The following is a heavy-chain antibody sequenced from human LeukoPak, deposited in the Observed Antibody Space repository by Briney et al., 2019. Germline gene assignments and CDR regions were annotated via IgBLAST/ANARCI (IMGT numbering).Heavy chain of an antibody. CDR2: ISSSGSTI. D-gene: IGHD3-3*01. CDR1: GFTFSDYY. V-gene: IGHV3-11*01. J-gene: IGHJ6*02. CDR3: ARDYRPTSSNYDFWSGYYKDYYYYGMDV. Sequence: PGGSLRLSCAASGFTFSDYYMSWIRQAPGKGLEWVSYISSSGSTIYYADPVKGRFTISRDNAKNSLYLQMNSLRAEDTAVYYCARDYRPTSSNYDFWSGYYKDYYYYGMDVWGQGTTVTVSS.